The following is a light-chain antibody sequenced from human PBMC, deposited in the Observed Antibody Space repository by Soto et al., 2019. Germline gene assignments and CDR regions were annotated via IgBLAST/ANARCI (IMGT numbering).Light chain of an antibody. CDR1: QSVSSN. V-gene: IGKV3-15*01. J-gene: IGKJ1*01. Sequence: EIVMTQSPATLSVSPGERATLSCRASQSVSSNLAWYQQKPGQAPRLLIYVASNRATGIPARYSGSGSGTEFTLTISSLQSEDFEVYYCQQYNNWPPGTFGQGTKVEIK. CDR3: QQYNNWPPGT. CDR2: VAS.